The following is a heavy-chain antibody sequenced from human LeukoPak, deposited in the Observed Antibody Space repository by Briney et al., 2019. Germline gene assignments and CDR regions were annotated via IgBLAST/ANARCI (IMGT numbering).Heavy chain of an antibody. V-gene: IGHV3-7*03. Sequence: GGSLRLSCAVSGFTFSGFWMSWSRQAPGKGLEWVASINSDGSEGYYADVVKGRFTISRDNAKNSLYLQINSLRAEDTAVYYCARIGSGYEDYYFDYWGQGTLVTVSS. CDR2: INSDGSEG. CDR3: ARIGSGYEDYYFDY. D-gene: IGHD3-22*01. CDR1: GFTFSGFW. J-gene: IGHJ4*02.